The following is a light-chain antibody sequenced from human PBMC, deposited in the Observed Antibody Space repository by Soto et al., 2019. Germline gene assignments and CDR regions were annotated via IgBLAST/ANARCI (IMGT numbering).Light chain of an antibody. Sequence: EIVLTQSPATPSLSPGERATLSCRASQGVSSYLAWYQQKPGQAPRLLIYDASNRATGIPARFSGSGPGTDFTLTISSLEPEDFAVYYCQQRSNWITFGQGTRLEIK. CDR1: QGVSSY. J-gene: IGKJ5*01. CDR3: QQRSNWIT. V-gene: IGKV3D-11*01. CDR2: DAS.